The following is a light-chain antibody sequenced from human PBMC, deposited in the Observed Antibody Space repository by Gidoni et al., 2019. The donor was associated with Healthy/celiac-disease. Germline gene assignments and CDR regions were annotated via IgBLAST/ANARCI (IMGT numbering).Light chain of an antibody. Sequence: EIVMPQSPATLSVSPGERATLSCRASHSISSNLAWYQQRPGQAPRLLIYGASTRATDIPARFSGSGSGTEFTLTISSLQSEDFAVYYCQQYNNWPRTFGQGTKVEIK. CDR1: HSISSN. V-gene: IGKV3-15*01. CDR2: GAS. J-gene: IGKJ1*01. CDR3: QQYNNWPRT.